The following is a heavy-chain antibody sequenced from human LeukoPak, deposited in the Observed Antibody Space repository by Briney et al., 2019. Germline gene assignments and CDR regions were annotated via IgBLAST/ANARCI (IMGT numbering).Heavy chain of an antibody. CDR3: ARSGSGSSWFGGTLLAFDI. J-gene: IGHJ3*02. D-gene: IGHD6-13*01. V-gene: IGHV1-2*06. Sequence: ASVKVSCKTSGYTFTGYHIHWVRQAPGQGLEWMGRIIPKSGDANYAQKFQGRIIMTRDTSSSTVYMELIRLKSDDTAVYYCARSGSGSSWFGGTLLAFDIWGQGTMVTVSS. CDR2: IIPKSGDA. CDR1: GYTFTGYH.